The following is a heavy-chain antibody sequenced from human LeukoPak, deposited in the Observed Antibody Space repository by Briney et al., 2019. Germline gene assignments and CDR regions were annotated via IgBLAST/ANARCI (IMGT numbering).Heavy chain of an antibody. CDR1: GGSFSGYY. CDR2: INRSGST. Sequence: SETLSLTCAVYGGSFSGYYWSWIRQPPGKGLEWIGEINRSGSTNYNPSLKSRVTISVDTSKNQFSLKLSSVTAADTAVYYCALYCGGDCYSGYFDYWGQGTLVTVSS. J-gene: IGHJ4*02. V-gene: IGHV4-34*01. D-gene: IGHD2-21*02. CDR3: ALYCGGDCYSGYFDY.